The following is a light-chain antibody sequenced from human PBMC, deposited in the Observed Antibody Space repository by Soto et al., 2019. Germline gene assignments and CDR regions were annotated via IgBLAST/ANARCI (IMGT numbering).Light chain of an antibody. J-gene: IGLJ2*01. CDR3: SSYAGSSTPVV. Sequence: QSVLTQPASVSGSPGQSITISCTGTSSDVGSYKLVSWYQQHPGKAPKLMIYEGSKRPSGVSNRFSGSKSGNTASLTISGLQAEDEAHYYCSSYAGSSTPVVFGGGTQLTVL. CDR2: EGS. CDR1: SSDVGSYKL. V-gene: IGLV2-23*01.